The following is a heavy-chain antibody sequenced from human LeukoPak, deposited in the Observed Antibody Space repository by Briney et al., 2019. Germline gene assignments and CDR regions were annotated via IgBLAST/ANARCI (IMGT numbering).Heavy chain of an antibody. CDR1: GGAISSGNYY. Sequence: PSATLSLTCTVSGGAISSGNYYWSWLRQPVGKGLEWIGRVYSSGSSSSNPSLKSRTSSYNPSLKSRVSTSIDTSKNQFSLRLSSVTAADTAVYYCARGWGDGYNLNYWGQGTLVTVSS. J-gene: IGHJ4*02. D-gene: IGHD5-24*01. V-gene: IGHV4-61*02. CDR2: VYSSGSSSSNPSLKSRTS. CDR3: ARGWGDGYNLNY.